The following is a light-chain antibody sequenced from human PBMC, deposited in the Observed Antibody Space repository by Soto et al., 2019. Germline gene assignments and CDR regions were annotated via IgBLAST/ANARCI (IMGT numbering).Light chain of an antibody. CDR3: AAWDGSLSAYV. CDR2: NNN. J-gene: IGLJ1*01. V-gene: IGLV1-44*01. Sequence: QAVVTQPPSASGTPGQRVTISCSGSSSNIGSNTGNWYQQLPGTAPKLLIYNNNQRPSGVPDRFSGSKSGTSASLAISGLQSEDEADYYCAAWDGSLSAYVFGTGTKLTVL. CDR1: SSNIGSNT.